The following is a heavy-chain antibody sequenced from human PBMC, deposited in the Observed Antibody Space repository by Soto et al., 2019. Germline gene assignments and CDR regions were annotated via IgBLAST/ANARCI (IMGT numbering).Heavy chain of an antibody. D-gene: IGHD1-1*01. Sequence: GASVKVSCKASGYTFTSYAMHWVRQAPGQRLEWMGWINAGNGNTKYSQKFQGRVTITRDTSASTAYMELSSLRSEDTAVYYCAREGLQLNPAGLLDPWGQGTLVTVSS. V-gene: IGHV1-3*01. CDR2: INAGNGNT. CDR1: GYTFTSYA. CDR3: AREGLQLNPAGLLDP. J-gene: IGHJ5*02.